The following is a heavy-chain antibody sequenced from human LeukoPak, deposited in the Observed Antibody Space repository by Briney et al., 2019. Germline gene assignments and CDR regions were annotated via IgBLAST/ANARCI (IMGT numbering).Heavy chain of an antibody. Sequence: PGGSLRLSCAASGFTFSSYEMHWVRQAPGKGLEWISYISSSGSISYADSVKGRFTISRDNAKNSLYLQMNSPRVEDTAVYYCARGRDHYYGMDVWGQGTTVTVSS. CDR2: ISSSGSI. D-gene: IGHD2-15*01. J-gene: IGHJ6*02. V-gene: IGHV3-48*03. CDR3: ARGRDHYYGMDV. CDR1: GFTFSSYE.